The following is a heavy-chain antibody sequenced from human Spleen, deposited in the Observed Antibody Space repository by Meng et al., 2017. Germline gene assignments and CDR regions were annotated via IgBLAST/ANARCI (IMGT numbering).Heavy chain of an antibody. D-gene: IGHD3-3*01. V-gene: IGHV3-74*01. J-gene: IGHJ4*01. CDR3: ARDLGWVLFDY. CDR1: GFNFGDYQ. Sequence: GESLKISCGASGFNFGDYQMHWVRQSPGKGLEWISRIVSDGGITNYADSVKGRFTISRDNAKNTLYLQMNSLGADDTAVYYCARDLGWVLFDYWGLGALVTVSS. CDR2: IVSDGGIT.